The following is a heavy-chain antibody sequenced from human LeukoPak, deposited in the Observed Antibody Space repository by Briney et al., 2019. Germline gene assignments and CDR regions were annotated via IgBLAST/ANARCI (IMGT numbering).Heavy chain of an antibody. CDR1: GFTFSSYS. D-gene: IGHD3-9*01. V-gene: IGHV3-21*01. CDR3: VREGSLDDFDY. Sequence: GGSLRLSCAASGFTFSSYSMNWVRQAPGKGLEWVSSISSSSSYIYYADSVKGRFTISRDNAKNSLYLQMDSLGAEDTAVYYCVREGSLDDFDYWGQGTLVTVSS. CDR2: ISSSSSYI. J-gene: IGHJ4*02.